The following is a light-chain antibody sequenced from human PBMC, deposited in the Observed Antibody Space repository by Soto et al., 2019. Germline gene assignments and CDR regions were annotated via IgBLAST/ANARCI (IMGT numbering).Light chain of an antibody. Sequence: EIVITQSPATLSVSPGERATLSCRASQSVSSNLAWYQQRPCQAPRLLIYGASTRATGIPARFSGSGSGTEFTLTISSLQSEDFAVYYCQQYNNWPPDFGQGTKLESK. V-gene: IGKV3-15*01. CDR1: QSVSSN. CDR3: QQYNNWPPD. J-gene: IGKJ2*01. CDR2: GAS.